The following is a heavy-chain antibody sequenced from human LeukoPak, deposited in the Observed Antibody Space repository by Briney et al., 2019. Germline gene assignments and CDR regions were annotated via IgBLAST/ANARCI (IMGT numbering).Heavy chain of an antibody. J-gene: IGHJ6*03. CDR3: ARDPQQLVLHYYYYMDV. V-gene: IGHV1-2*02. CDR2: INPNSGGT. CDR1: GYTFTGYY. D-gene: IGHD6-13*01. Sequence: GASVKVSCKASGYTFTGYYMHWVRQAPGQGLEWMGWINPNSGGTNYAQKFQGRVTMTRDTSISTAYMELSRLRSDDTAVYYCARDPQQLVLHYYYYMDVWGEGTTVTVSS.